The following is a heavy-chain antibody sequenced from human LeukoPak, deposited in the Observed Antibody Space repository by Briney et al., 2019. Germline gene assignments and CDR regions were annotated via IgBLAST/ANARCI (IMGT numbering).Heavy chain of an antibody. Sequence: GGSLRLSCAASGFTFSSYAMSWVRQAPGKGLEWVSGISASGVSTNYADSVKGRFTISRDNSKNTLYLQMNSLRAEDTAVYYCAKLPRIQPWGGEYYFDYWGQGTLVTVSS. CDR2: ISASGVST. CDR1: GFTFSSYA. V-gene: IGHV3-23*01. CDR3: AKLPRIQPWGGEYYFDY. J-gene: IGHJ4*02. D-gene: IGHD5-18*01.